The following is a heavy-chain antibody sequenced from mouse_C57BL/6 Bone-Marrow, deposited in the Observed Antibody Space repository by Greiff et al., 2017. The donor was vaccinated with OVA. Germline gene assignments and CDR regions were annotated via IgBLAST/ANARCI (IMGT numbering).Heavy chain of an antibody. V-gene: IGHV1-82*01. J-gene: IGHJ3*01. CDR2: IYPGDGDT. CDR3: ARGSYDYDAPFAY. CDR1: GYAFSSSW. D-gene: IGHD2-4*01. Sequence: VKLVESGPELVKPGASVKISCKASGYAFSSSWMNWVKQRPGKGLEWIGRIYPGDGDTNYNGKFKGKATLPADIPSSTAYMQLSSLTSEDSAVYFCARGSYDYDAPFAYWGQGTLVTVSA.